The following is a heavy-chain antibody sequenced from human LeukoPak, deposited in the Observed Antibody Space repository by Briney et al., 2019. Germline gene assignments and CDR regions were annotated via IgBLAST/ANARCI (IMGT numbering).Heavy chain of an antibody. D-gene: IGHD3-9*01. CDR1: GGSISSYY. Sequence: SETLSLTCTVSGGSISSYYWSWIRQPPGKGLEWIGYIYYSGSTNYNPSLKSRVIISVDTSKNQFSLKLSSVTAADTAVYYCARRGDFDFNPYFDYWGQGTLVTVSS. CDR2: IYYSGST. V-gene: IGHV4-59*01. J-gene: IGHJ4*02. CDR3: ARRGDFDFNPYFDY.